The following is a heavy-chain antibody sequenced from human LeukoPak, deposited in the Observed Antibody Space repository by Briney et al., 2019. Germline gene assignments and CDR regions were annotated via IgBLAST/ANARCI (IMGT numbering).Heavy chain of an antibody. Sequence: GASVKVSCKASGYTFTSYAMDWVRQAPGQRLEWMGWINAGNGNTKYSQKFQGRVTITRDTSASTAYMELSSLRSEDTAVYYCATGPSRLYCSSTSCRDYWGQGTLVTVSS. CDR2: INAGNGNT. V-gene: IGHV1-3*01. CDR1: GYTFTSYA. J-gene: IGHJ4*02. D-gene: IGHD2-2*01. CDR3: ATGPSRLYCSSTSCRDY.